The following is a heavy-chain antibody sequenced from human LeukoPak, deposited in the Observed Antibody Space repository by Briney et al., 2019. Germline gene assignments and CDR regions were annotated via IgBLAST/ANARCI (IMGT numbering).Heavy chain of an antibody. D-gene: IGHD3-10*01. Sequence: PGGSLRLSCAASGFTFSNYWMSWVRQAPGKGLEWVANIKQDGSEKYYVDSVKGRFTISRDNAKNSLYLQMNSLRAEDTAVYYCARASGGWFDPWGQGTLVTVSS. CDR2: IKQDGSEK. V-gene: IGHV3-7*01. CDR1: GFTFSNYW. J-gene: IGHJ5*02. CDR3: ARASGGWFDP.